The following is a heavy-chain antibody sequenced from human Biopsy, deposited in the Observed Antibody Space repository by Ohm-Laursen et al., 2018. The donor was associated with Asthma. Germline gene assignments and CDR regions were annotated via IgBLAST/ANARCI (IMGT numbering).Heavy chain of an antibody. D-gene: IGHD3-22*01. V-gene: IGHV3-53*01. CDR3: ARGDSSNWSHYYFDY. CDR2: IYSGGTS. CDR1: GFAVSRDH. Sequence: SLRLSCAASGFAVSRDHMFWVRQAPGKGLEWVSVIYSGGTSHTADSVRGRFTISRDYSKNTLYLQMHSLRAEDTAIYYCARGDSSNWSHYYFDYWGQGTLVTVSS. J-gene: IGHJ4*02.